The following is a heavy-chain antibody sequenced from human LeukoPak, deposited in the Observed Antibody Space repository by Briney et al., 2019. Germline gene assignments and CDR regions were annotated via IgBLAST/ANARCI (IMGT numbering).Heavy chain of an antibody. Sequence: GGSLRPSCAASGFTFSNYDMSWVRQAPGKGLGWVSSISDSGGSTYYADSVKGRFTISRDNSKNTLYLQMTNLRAADTAVHYCAKDLSRAVAADWFDPWDQGSLVTVSS. V-gene: IGHV3-23*01. D-gene: IGHD6-19*01. J-gene: IGHJ5*02. CDR3: AKDLSRAVAADWFDP. CDR1: GFTFSNYD. CDR2: ISDSGGST.